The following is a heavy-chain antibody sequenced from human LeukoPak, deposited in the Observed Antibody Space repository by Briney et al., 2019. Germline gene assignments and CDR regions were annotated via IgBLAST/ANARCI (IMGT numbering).Heavy chain of an antibody. CDR3: ARGVNCGGDCRLKIYYYYYMDV. CDR2: INPSGGST. J-gene: IGHJ6*03. D-gene: IGHD2-21*02. Sequence: ASVKVSCKASGYTFTGYYMHWVRQAPGQGLEWMGWINPSGGSTSYAQKFQGRVTMTRDTSTSTVYMELSSLRSEDTAVYYCARGVNCGGDCRLKIYYYYYMDVWGKGTTVTISS. V-gene: IGHV1-46*01. CDR1: GYTFTGYY.